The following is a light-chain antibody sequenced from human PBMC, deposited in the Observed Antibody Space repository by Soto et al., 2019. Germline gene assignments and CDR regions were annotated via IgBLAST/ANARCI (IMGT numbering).Light chain of an antibody. V-gene: IGKV3-15*01. Sequence: EIVMTQSPATLSVSLGERVTLSCRASQSVSRKLAWYQKKHGQAPRLVVFGASTTATGIPVRFSSSGSGTDFTLTISGLESEVVAFYYCQHYSSYPTFGQGTKVDIK. CDR3: QHYSSYPT. CDR2: GAS. J-gene: IGKJ1*01. CDR1: QSVSRK.